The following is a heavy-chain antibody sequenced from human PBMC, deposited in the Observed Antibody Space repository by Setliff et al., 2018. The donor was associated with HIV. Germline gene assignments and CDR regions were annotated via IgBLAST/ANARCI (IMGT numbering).Heavy chain of an antibody. CDR2: ISGYNGNT. Sequence: ASVKVSCKDSGYIFSNYGITWVRQAPGQGLKWMGWISGYNGNTNYAQKLQGRVTMPTDTSTSTAYMELRSLRSDDTAVYFCARSGRVNSAAGLCDYWGQGTLVTVSS. J-gene: IGHJ4*02. V-gene: IGHV1-18*01. D-gene: IGHD6-13*01. CDR3: ARSGRVNSAAGLCDY. CDR1: GYIFSNYG.